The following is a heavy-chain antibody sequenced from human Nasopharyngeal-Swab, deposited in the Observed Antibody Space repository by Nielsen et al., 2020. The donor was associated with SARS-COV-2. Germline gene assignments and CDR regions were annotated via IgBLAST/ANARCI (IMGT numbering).Heavy chain of an antibody. CDR2: IYYSGST. Sequence: WIRQPQGKGLEWIGSIYYSGSTYYNPSLKSRVTISVDTSKNQFSLKMRSVTAADTAVYHCARHGTTVTRNYAFDIWGQGTMVTVSS. CDR3: ARHGTTVTRNYAFDI. D-gene: IGHD4-17*01. J-gene: IGHJ3*02. V-gene: IGHV4-39*01.